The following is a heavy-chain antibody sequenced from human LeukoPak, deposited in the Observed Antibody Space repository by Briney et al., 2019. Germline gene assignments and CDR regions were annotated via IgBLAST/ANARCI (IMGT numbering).Heavy chain of an antibody. J-gene: IGHJ3*02. CDR3: ARRGQQLERLGAFDI. Sequence: ASVKVSCKASGYTFTDNYVHWVRQAPGHGLEWMGWIKPNSGATDCAQKFQGRITMTRDTSISTAYMELSRLRSDDTAVYYCARRGQQLERLGAFDIWGQGTMVTVSS. V-gene: IGHV1-2*02. CDR1: GYTFTDNY. CDR2: IKPNSGAT. D-gene: IGHD1-1*01.